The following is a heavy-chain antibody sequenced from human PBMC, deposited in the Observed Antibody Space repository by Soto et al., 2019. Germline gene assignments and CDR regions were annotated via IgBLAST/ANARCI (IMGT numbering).Heavy chain of an antibody. V-gene: IGHV3-13*01. J-gene: IGHJ6*02. D-gene: IGHD6-19*01. CDR1: GFTFSSYD. Sequence: GGSLRLSCAASGFTFSSYDMHWVRQATGKGLEWVSAIGTAGDTYYPGSVKGRFTISSENAKNSLYLQMNSLRAEDTAVYYCARDGVAVRLHYYYGMDVWGQGTTVTVSS. CDR3: ARDGVAVRLHYYYGMDV. CDR2: IGTAGDT.